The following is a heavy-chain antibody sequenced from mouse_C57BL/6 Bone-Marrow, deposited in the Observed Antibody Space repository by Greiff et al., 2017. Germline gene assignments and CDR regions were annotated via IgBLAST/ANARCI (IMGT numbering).Heavy chain of an antibody. V-gene: IGHV1-7*01. CDR3: ARSPKLDAMDY. D-gene: IGHD1-3*01. CDR1: GYTFTSYW. J-gene: IGHJ4*01. Sequence: QVHVKQSGAELAKPGASVKLSCKASGYTFTSYWMHWVKQRPGQGLEWIGYINPSSGYTKYNQKFKDKATLTADKSSSTAYMQLSSLTYEDSAVYYCARSPKLDAMDYWGQGTSVTVSS. CDR2: INPSSGYT.